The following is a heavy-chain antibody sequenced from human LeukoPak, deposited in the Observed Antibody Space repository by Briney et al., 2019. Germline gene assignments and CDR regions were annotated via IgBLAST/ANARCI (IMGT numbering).Heavy chain of an antibody. CDR2: ISWDGGST. D-gene: IGHD6-19*01. Sequence: PGGSLRLSCAASGFTFDDYTMHWVRQAPGKGLEWVSLISWDGGSTYYADSVKGRFTISRDNSKNSLYLQMNSLRTEDTALYYCAKDMRQWLVLGAFDIWGQGTMVTVSS. CDR3: AKDMRQWLVLGAFDI. CDR1: GFTFDDYT. J-gene: IGHJ3*02. V-gene: IGHV3-43*01.